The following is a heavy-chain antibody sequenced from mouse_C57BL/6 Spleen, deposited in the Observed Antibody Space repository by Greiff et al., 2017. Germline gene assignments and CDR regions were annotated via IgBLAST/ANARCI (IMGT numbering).Heavy chain of an antibody. Sequence: QVQLHQSGAELVMPGASVKLSCKASGYTFTSYWMHWVKQRPGQGLEWIGEIDPSDSYTTYNQQFKGKSTLTVDKSSSTAYMQLSSLTSEDSAVYYCARWNDYGSSYYFDYWGQGTTLTVSS. CDR1: GYTFTSYW. J-gene: IGHJ2*01. CDR3: ARWNDYGSSYYFDY. D-gene: IGHD1-1*01. V-gene: IGHV1-69*01. CDR2: IDPSDSYT.